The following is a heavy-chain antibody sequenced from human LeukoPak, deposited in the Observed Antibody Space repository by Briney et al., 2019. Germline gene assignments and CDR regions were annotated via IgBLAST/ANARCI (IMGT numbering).Heavy chain of an antibody. Sequence: PSETLSLTCTVSGGSISSYYWSWIRQPPGKGLEWIGLISYSGGTNYNPSLKSRVTLSLDTSTNKFSLRLSSVTAADTALYYCAGVSDTSGYFYYFDFWGQGALVTVSA. V-gene: IGHV4-59*01. CDR2: ISYSGGT. J-gene: IGHJ4*02. CDR3: AGVSDTSGYFYYFDF. CDR1: GGSISSYY. D-gene: IGHD3-22*01.